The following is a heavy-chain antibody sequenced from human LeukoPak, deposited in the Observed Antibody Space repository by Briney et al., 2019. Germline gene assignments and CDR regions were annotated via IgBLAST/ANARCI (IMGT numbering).Heavy chain of an antibody. CDR2: ISAYNGNT. CDR3: ARGSGPIYYDSTNLDY. V-gene: IGHV1-18*01. J-gene: IGHJ4*02. D-gene: IGHD3-22*01. Sequence: ASVKVSCKASGYTFTSYGISWVRQAPGQGLEWMGWISAYNGNTNYAQKLQGRVTMTTDTSTSTAYMELRSLRSDDTAVYYCARGSGPIYYDSTNLDYWGQGTLVTVSS. CDR1: GYTFTSYG.